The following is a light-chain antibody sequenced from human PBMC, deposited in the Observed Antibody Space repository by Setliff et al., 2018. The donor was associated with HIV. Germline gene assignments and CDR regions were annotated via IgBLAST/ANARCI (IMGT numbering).Light chain of an antibody. J-gene: IGLJ1*01. Sequence: QSVLTQPPSASGTPGQRVTFSCSGGSSNIGSNTVNWYQQHPGKAPKLMIYDVSNRPSGVSNRFSGSKSGNTASLTISGLQAEDEADYYCSSYTSSSTLYVFGTGTKVTVL. CDR2: DVS. V-gene: IGLV2-14*03. CDR3: SSYTSSSTLYV. CDR1: SSNIGSNT.